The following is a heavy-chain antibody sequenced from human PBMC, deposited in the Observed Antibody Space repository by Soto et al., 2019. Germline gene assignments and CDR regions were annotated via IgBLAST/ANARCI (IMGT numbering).Heavy chain of an antibody. CDR2: IYYSGST. V-gene: IGHV4-59*01. CDR3: ARGSEYSSSWYLLGWFDP. J-gene: IGHJ5*02. CDR1: GGSISSYY. Sequence: SETLSLTCTVSGGSISSYYWSWIRQPPGKGLEWIGYIYYSGSTNYNPSLKSRVTISVDTSKNQFSLKLSSVTAADTAVYYCARGSEYSSSWYLLGWFDPWGQGTLVTVSS. D-gene: IGHD6-13*01.